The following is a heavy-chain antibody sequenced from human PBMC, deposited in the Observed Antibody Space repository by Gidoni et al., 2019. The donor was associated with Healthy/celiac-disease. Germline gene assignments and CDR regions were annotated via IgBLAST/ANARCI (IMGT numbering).Heavy chain of an antibody. CDR1: GFTFSSYS. D-gene: IGHD1-7*01. V-gene: IGHV3-21*01. CDR3: ARGITGTTTGFDP. Sequence: EVQLVESGGGLVKPGGSLRLSCAASGFTFSSYSMNWVRQAPGKGLECVSSISSSSSYIYYADSVKGRFTISRDNAKNSLYLQMNSLRAEDTAVYYCARGITGTTTGFDPWGQGTLVTVSS. J-gene: IGHJ5*02. CDR2: ISSSSSYI.